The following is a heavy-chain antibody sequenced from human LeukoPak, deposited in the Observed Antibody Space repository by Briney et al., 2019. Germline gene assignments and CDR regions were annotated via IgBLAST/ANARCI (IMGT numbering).Heavy chain of an antibody. J-gene: IGHJ3*01. D-gene: IGHD3-10*01. CDR1: GYTFASYS. Sequence: ASVKVSCKASGYTFASYSIHWVRQAPGQGLEWMGWISGHTGQANYAQKFQGRVTMTSDISTTTAYMELTGLRYNDTAVYFCAKDLYSSSSGSEVFDFWGQGTRVTVSS. V-gene: IGHV1-18*01. CDR2: ISGHTGQA. CDR3: AKDLYSSSSGSEVFDF.